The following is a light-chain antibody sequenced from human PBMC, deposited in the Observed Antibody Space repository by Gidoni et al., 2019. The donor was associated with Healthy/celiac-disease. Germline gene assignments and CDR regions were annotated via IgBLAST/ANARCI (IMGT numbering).Light chain of an antibody. CDR2: WAY. CDR1: QSVLYSSNNKNY. CDR3: QQYYSTPPSLT. V-gene: IGKV4-1*01. J-gene: IGKJ4*01. Sequence: DIVMTQSTDSLAVSLGERATINCKSSQSVLYSSNNKNYLAWYQQKPGQPPKLLIYWAYTRESGVPDRFSGSGSGTDFTLTISSLQAEDVAVYDCQQYYSTPPSLTFGGGTKVEIK.